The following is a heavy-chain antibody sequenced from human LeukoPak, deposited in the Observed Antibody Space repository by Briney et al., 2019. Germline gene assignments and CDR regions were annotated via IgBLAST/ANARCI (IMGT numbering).Heavy chain of an antibody. CDR1: GGSFSGYY. D-gene: IGHD3-22*01. Sequence: SETLSLTCAVYGGSFSGYYWTWIRQTPEKGLEWIGEMNPSGSTNYNPSLKSRVTISVDTSKNQFSLELSSVTAADTAVYYCARGRQDVTMIVVVMTAVSYYLDVWGKGTTVTLS. CDR3: ARGRQDVTMIVVVMTAVSYYLDV. CDR2: MNPSGST. J-gene: IGHJ6*03. V-gene: IGHV4-34*01.